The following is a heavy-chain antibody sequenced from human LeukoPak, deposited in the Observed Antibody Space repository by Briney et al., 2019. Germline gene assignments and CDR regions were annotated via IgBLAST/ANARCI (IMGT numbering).Heavy chain of an antibody. CDR1: GFTFSSYG. Sequence: GGSLRLSCAASGFTFSSYGMHWVRQAPGKGLEWVAFIPYDGSNKYYADSVKGRFTISRDNSKNTLYLQMNSLRAEDAAVYYCAKDRGIAAAGITGYFDYWGQGTLVTVSS. CDR3: AKDRGIAAAGITGYFDY. CDR2: IPYDGSNK. D-gene: IGHD6-13*01. J-gene: IGHJ4*02. V-gene: IGHV3-30*02.